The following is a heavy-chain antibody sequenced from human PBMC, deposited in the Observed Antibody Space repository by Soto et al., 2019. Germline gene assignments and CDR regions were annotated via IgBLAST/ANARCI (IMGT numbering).Heavy chain of an antibody. CDR2: ISGSGGST. D-gene: IGHD3-10*01. V-gene: IGHV3-23*01. CDR3: AKDLSHYYGSGWFDP. J-gene: IGHJ5*02. Sequence: GGSLRLSCAASGFTFSSYAMSWVRQAPGKGLEWVSAISGSGGSTYYADSVKGRFTISRDNSKNTLYLQMNSLRAEDTAVYYCAKDLSHYYGSGWFDPWGQGTLVTVSS. CDR1: GFTFSSYA.